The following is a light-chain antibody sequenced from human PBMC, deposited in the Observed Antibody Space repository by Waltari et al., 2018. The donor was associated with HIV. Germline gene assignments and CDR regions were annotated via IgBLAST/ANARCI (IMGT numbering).Light chain of an antibody. CDR3: ALWDDSLNGVL. CDR1: SSNIGRNT. CDR2: SNN. J-gene: IGLJ2*01. Sequence: QSELSQPPSASGTPGQRVAISCSGSSSNIGRNTVNWYQQLPGTAPKLLTYSNNQRPSGVPDRFPGSKSGTSASLAITGLQSEDEADYYCALWDDSLNGVLFGGGTKLTVL. V-gene: IGLV1-44*01.